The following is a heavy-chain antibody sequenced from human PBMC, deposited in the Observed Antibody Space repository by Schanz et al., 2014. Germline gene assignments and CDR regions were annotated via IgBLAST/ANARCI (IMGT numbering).Heavy chain of an antibody. Sequence: QVQLVQSAPEVKKPGASVKVSCEASGYIFGSHGMTWVRQAPGQGLEWMGRIIPILGITNVAQTFQDRVTITADKSTSTAYMELSSLRSEDTAVYYCARGLGDERWLDLNEAFDIWGQGTMVTVSS. V-gene: IGHV1-69*09. CDR3: ARGLGDERWLDLNEAFDI. CDR2: IIPILGIT. CDR1: GYIFGSHG. J-gene: IGHJ3*02. D-gene: IGHD6-19*01.